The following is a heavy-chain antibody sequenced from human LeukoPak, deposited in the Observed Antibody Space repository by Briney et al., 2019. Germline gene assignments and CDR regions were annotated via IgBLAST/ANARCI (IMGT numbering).Heavy chain of an antibody. CDR1: VFTFSSYG. CDR3: AKTLFTSYGDYLLGD. V-gene: IGHV3-30*02. J-gene: IGHJ4*02. Sequence: GGSLRLSCAASVFTFSSYGMHWVRQAPGKGLEWVAFIRSDGSNKYYADSVKGRFTISRDSFENSLYLQMNSLRAEDTAVYYCAKTLFTSYGDYLLGDWGQGTLVTVSS. D-gene: IGHD4-17*01. CDR2: IRSDGSNK.